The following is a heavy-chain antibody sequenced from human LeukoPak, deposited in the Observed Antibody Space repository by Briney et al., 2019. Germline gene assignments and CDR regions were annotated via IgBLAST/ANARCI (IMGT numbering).Heavy chain of an antibody. CDR1: GFTVSNNY. J-gene: IGHJ3*02. CDR2: FYSGGST. D-gene: IGHD3-10*01. V-gene: IGHV3-66*01. CDR3: AGSSGSPLADAFDI. Sequence: PGGSLRLSCEASGFTVSNNYMGWVRQAPGKGLDWVSLFYSGGSTYYADSVKGRFTISKDNSKNTLYLQMNSLRAEDTAVYYCAGSSGSPLADAFDIWGQGTMVTVSS.